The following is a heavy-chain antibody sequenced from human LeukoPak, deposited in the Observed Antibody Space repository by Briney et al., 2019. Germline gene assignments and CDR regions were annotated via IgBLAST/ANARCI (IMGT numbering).Heavy chain of an antibody. CDR3: TSMTTVTKYFQH. Sequence: PGGSLRLSCAASGFTFSDYYMSWIRQAPGKGLEWVSYISSSSSYTNSADSVKGRFTISRDNAKNSLYLQMNSLRAEDTAVYYCTSMTTVTKYFQHWGQGTLVTVSS. CDR2: ISSSSSYT. J-gene: IGHJ1*01. V-gene: IGHV3-11*06. CDR1: GFTFSDYY. D-gene: IGHD4-17*01.